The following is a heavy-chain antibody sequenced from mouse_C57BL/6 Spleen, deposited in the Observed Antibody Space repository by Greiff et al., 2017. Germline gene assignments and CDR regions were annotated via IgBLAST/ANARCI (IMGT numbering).Heavy chain of an antibody. CDR1: GYTFTSYW. CDR2: INPSNGGT. J-gene: IGHJ2*01. CDR3: AREEPYCDGAYFDY. V-gene: IGHV1-53*01. Sequence: QVQLQQPGTELVKPGASVKLSCKASGYTFTSYWMHWVKQRPGQGLEWIGNINPSNGGTNYNKKFKSKATLTVDKSSSTAYMQLSSLTSEDSAVYYCAREEPYCDGAYFDYWGQGTTLTVSS. D-gene: IGHD2-13*01.